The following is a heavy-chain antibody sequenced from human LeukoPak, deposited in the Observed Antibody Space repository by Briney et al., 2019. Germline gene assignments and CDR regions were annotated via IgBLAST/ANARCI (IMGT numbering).Heavy chain of an antibody. CDR1: GFTFSSYG. Sequence: GRSLRLSCAASGFTFSSYGMHWVRQAPGKGLEWVAVISYDGSNKYYADSEKGRFTISRDNSKNTLYLQMNSLRAEDTAVYYCAKPQGTAMALDYWGQGTLVTVSS. D-gene: IGHD5-18*01. CDR2: ISYDGSNK. CDR3: AKPQGTAMALDY. V-gene: IGHV3-30*18. J-gene: IGHJ4*02.